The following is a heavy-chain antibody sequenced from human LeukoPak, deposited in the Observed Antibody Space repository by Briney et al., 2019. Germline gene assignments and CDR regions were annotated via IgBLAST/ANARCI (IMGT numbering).Heavy chain of an antibody. Sequence: SVKVSCKASGGTFSSYAISWVRQAPGQGLGWMGGIIPIFGTANYAQKFQGRVTITADESTSTAYMELSSLRSEDTAVYYCAGGATGYSSGSYHYWGQGILVTVSS. CDR1: GGTFSSYA. D-gene: IGHD6-19*01. CDR2: IIPIFGTA. CDR3: AGGATGYSSGSYHY. J-gene: IGHJ4*02. V-gene: IGHV1-69*13.